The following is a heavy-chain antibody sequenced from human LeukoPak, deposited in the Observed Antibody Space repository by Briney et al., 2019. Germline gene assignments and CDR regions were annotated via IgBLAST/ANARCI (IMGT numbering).Heavy chain of an antibody. CDR1: GYTFTGYY. V-gene: IGHV1-2*02. CDR2: INPNSGGT. Sequence: ASVKVSCKASGYTFTGYYMHWVRQAPGQGLEWMGWINPNSGGTNYAQKFQGRVTMTRDTSISTAYMELSRLRSDDTAVYYCARVARPDYYDSSGYVHWGQGTLVTVSS. CDR3: ARVARPDYYDSSGYVH. D-gene: IGHD3-22*01. J-gene: IGHJ4*02.